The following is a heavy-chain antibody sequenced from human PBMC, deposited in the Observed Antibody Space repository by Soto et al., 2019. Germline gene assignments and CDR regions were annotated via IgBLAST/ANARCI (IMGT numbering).Heavy chain of an antibody. Sequence: GASVKVSCKASGGTFSSYTITWVRQAPGQGLEWMGMIIPILDITNYAQKFQGRVTLTADKSTSTAYMELSSLRFEDTALFYCARDLAAGDLWGQGTLVTVSS. CDR2: IIPILDIT. CDR1: GGTFSSYT. D-gene: IGHD6-13*01. CDR3: ARDLAAGDL. J-gene: IGHJ5*02. V-gene: IGHV1-69*04.